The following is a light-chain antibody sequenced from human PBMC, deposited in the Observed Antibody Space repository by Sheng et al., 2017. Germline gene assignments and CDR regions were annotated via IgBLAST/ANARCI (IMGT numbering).Light chain of an antibody. CDR1: QVISNY. CDR2: GAY. J-gene: IGKJ4*01. CDR3: LQHNSFPLT. Sequence: DIQMTQSPSAMSASVGDRVTITCRASQVISNYLAWFQQKPGKVPKRLIYGAYSLQSGVPSRFSGSGSGTEFTLTISSLQPEDFATYYCLQHNSFPLTFGGGTKVEIK. V-gene: IGKV1-17*03.